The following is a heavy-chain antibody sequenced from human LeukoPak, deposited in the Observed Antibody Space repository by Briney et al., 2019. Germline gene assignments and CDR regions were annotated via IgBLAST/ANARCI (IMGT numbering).Heavy chain of an antibody. V-gene: IGHV5-51*01. Sequence: GESLKISCKGSGYNFTTYWIGWVRQMPGKGLEWMGFIYPGDSDTGYSPSFQGQVTISADKSISTAYLQWSSLKASDTAMYYCARLLGATSGWDYFDYWGQGTLVTVSS. CDR3: ARLLGATSGWDYFDY. J-gene: IGHJ4*02. D-gene: IGHD1-26*01. CDR2: IYPGDSDT. CDR1: GYNFTTYW.